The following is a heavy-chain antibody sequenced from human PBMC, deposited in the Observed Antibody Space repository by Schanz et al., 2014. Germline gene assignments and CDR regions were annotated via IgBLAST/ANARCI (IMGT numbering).Heavy chain of an antibody. D-gene: IGHD3-3*01. V-gene: IGHV3-11*05. J-gene: IGHJ4*02. CDR2: IAGDGGGP. CDR1: GFTFSDYY. Sequence: QVQLVESGGGLVKPGGSLRLSCAASGFTFSDYYMNWIRQAPGKGLEWVSVIAGDGGGPNYVDSVKGRFTISRDNSDNTLYLQMNNLRAEDTAVYYCARGSGTFDSWGQGTLVTVSS. CDR3: ARGSGTFDS.